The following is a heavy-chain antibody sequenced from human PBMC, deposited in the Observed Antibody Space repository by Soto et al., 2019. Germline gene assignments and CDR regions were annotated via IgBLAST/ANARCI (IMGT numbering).Heavy chain of an antibody. D-gene: IGHD2-15*01. CDR2: ISSSSSTI. CDR1: VFTFISYS. V-gene: IGHV3-48*02. Sequence: GWSLRLSCASSVFTFISYSMNWVRQAPGKGLEWVSYISSSSSTIYYADSVKGRFTISRDNAKNSLYLQMNSLRDEDTAVYYCARDIIGYCSGGSCYYYYYGMDVWGQGTTVTVSS. J-gene: IGHJ6*02. CDR3: ARDIIGYCSGGSCYYYYYGMDV.